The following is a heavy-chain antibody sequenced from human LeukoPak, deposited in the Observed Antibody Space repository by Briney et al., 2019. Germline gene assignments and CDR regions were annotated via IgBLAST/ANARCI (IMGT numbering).Heavy chain of an antibody. J-gene: IGHJ4*02. CDR1: GGSITXXXXX. CDR2: IXYTGGT. CDR3: ARHGGTRITLVEVYYFDS. D-gene: IGHD4-11*01. V-gene: IGHV4-39*01. Sequence: VSGGSITXXXXXWGXXRQPXXXGXXXXXSIXYTGGTYYSPSLKSRVTMSVDTSKNQFSLKLNSVTATDTAVYYCARHGGTRITLVEVYYFDSWGQGTLVTVSS.